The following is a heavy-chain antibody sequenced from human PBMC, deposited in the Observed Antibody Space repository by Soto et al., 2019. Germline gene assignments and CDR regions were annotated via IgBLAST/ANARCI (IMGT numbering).Heavy chain of an antibody. V-gene: IGHV3-23*01. CDR1: GFTFNNYV. CDR2: ITGSGSDT. D-gene: IGHD3-10*01. CDR3: AKLGSSAWSPHYYFDY. J-gene: IGHJ4*02. Sequence: GGSLRLSCAASGFTFNNYVMGWVRQAPGKGLEWVSAITGSGSDTYYLDSVKGRFTISRDNSKNTLFLQVNSLRAEDTAIYYCAKLGSSAWSPHYYFDYWGQGTLVTVSS.